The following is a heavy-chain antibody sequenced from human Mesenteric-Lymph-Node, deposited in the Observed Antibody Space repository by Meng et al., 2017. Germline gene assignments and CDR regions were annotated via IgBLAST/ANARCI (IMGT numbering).Heavy chain of an antibody. D-gene: IGHD4-23*01. Sequence: GESLKISCAASGFTFSSYAMSWVRQAPGRGLEWVSAISGSGGSTYYADSVKGRFTISRDNSKNTLYLQMSSLRAEDTAVYYCTADWPGNCALIDYWGQGTLVTVSS. V-gene: IGHV3-23*01. CDR1: GFTFSSYA. CDR2: ISGSGGST. J-gene: IGHJ4*02. CDR3: TADWPGNCALIDY.